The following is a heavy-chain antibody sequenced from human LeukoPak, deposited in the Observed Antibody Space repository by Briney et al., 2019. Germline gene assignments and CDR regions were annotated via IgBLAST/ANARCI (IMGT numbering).Heavy chain of an antibody. CDR2: ISGRGGGT. CDR3: AKDPPPGLAAAGIDQFVAPTY. V-gene: IGHV3-23*01. J-gene: IGHJ4*02. CDR1: GFTFSSYA. D-gene: IGHD6-13*01. Sequence: GGSLRLSCAASGFTFSSYAMSWVRQAPGKGLEWVSVISGRGGGTYYADSVKGRFTISRDNSKNTLYLQMNSLRAEDTAVYYCAKDPPPGLAAAGIDQFVAPTYWGQGTLVTVSS.